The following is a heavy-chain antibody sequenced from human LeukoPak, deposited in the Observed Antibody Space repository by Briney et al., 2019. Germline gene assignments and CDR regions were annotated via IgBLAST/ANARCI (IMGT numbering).Heavy chain of an antibody. Sequence: GGSLRLSRAASGFTFNNYWIHWVRQAPGKGLVWVSRVNPGGSIANFADSVKGQFTISRDNAKNTVYLQTSSLTAEDTAVYYCVRGTYHAYYMDVWGKGTTVTVSS. J-gene: IGHJ6*03. CDR2: VNPGGSIA. D-gene: IGHD3-16*01. CDR1: GFTFNNYW. CDR3: VRGTYHAYYMDV. V-gene: IGHV3-74*01.